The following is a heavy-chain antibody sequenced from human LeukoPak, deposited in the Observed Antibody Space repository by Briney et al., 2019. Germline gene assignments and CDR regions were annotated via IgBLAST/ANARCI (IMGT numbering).Heavy chain of an antibody. CDR3: ASLGKGDY. CDR1: GDSVSSKSAA. D-gene: IGHD7-27*01. V-gene: IGHV6-1*01. CDR2: TYYRSKWFN. J-gene: IGHJ4*02. Sequence: SQTLSLTCAISGDSVSSKSAAWNWMRQSPSRGLEWLGRTYYRSKWFNEYAVSVKSRITVNPDTSKNQFSLQLNSVTPEDTAVYYCASLGKGDYWGQGTLVTVSS.